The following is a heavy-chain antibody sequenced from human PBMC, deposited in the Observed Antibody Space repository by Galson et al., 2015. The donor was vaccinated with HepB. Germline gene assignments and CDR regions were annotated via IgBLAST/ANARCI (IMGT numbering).Heavy chain of an antibody. CDR2: INPSGSST. J-gene: IGHJ4*02. CDR1: GYTFTSYY. D-gene: IGHD3-22*01. CDR3: ARDIITTRGETHY. V-gene: IGHV1-46*03. Sequence: SVKVSCKASGYTFTSYYMHWVRQAPGQGLEWMGIINPSGSSTSYAQKFQGRVTMTRDTSTSTVYMELSSLRSEDTAVYYCARDIITTRGETHYWGQGTLVTVSS.